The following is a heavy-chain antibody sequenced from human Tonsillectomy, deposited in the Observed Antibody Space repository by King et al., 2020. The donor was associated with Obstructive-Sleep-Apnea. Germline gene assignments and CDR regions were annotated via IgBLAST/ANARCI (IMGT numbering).Heavy chain of an antibody. Sequence: VQLVESGGGVVQPGRSLRLSCAASGFTFSSYGMHWVRQAPGKGLEWVAILSYDESKKYYADSVKGRFTISRDNSKNTLYLQMNILRAEDTAVYYCAKERSSPHYYDSTPPFDPWGQGTLVTVSS. CDR2: LSYDESKK. CDR1: GFTFSSYG. CDR3: AKERSSPHYYDSTPPFDP. D-gene: IGHD3-22*01. J-gene: IGHJ5*02. V-gene: IGHV3-30*18.